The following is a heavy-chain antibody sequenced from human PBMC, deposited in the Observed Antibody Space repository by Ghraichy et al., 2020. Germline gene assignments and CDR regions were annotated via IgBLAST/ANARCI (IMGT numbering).Heavy chain of an antibody. V-gene: IGHV4-39*01. Sequence: SETLSLTCTVSGGSISSSNYYWGWIRQPPGKGLEWIAPIYYSGTTYYNPSLKSRVTMSVDTSKNQLSLKLSSVTAADTAVYYCARPFCSGGSCDHFDYWGQGTLVTVSS. CDR1: GGSISSSNYY. CDR3: ARPFCSGGSCDHFDY. J-gene: IGHJ4*02. CDR2: IYYSGTT. D-gene: IGHD2-15*01.